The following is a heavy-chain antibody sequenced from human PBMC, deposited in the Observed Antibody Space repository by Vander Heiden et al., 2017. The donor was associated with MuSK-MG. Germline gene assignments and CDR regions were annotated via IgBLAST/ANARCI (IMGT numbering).Heavy chain of an antibody. D-gene: IGHD4-17*01. CDR2: INHSGST. J-gene: IGHJ4*02. CDR1: GGSFSGYY. CDR3: ARWELTTVTEGTFDY. Sequence: QVQLQQWGAGLLKPSETLSLTCAAYGGSFSGYYWSWIRQPPGKGLDWIGEINHSGSTNSNPSLKSRVTISVDTSKNQFSLKLSSVTAADTAVYYCARWELTTVTEGTFDYWGQGTLVTVSS. V-gene: IGHV4-34*01.